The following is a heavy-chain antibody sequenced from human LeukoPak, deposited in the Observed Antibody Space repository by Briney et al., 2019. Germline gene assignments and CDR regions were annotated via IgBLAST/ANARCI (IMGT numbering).Heavy chain of an antibody. CDR3: AKEQGSEQQLVPDY. CDR1: GFTFSSYG. Sequence: AGGSLRLSCAASGFTFSSYGMHWVRQAPGKGLEWVAVISYDGSNKYYADSVKGRFTISRDNSKNTLYLQMNSLRAEDTAVYYCAKEQGSEQQLVPDYWGQGTLVTVPS. D-gene: IGHD6-13*01. CDR2: ISYDGSNK. J-gene: IGHJ4*02. V-gene: IGHV3-30*18.